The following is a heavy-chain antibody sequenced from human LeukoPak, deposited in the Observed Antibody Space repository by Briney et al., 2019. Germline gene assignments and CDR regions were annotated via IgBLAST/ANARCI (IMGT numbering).Heavy chain of an antibody. CDR3: AKARGYYDYVWGSYRYYYFDY. CDR1: GFTFSSYA. J-gene: IGHJ4*02. CDR2: ISGSGGST. V-gene: IGHV3-23*01. D-gene: IGHD3-16*02. Sequence: GGSLRLSCAASGFTFSSYAMSWVRQAPGKGLEWVSAISGSGGSTYYADSVKGRFAISRDNSKNTLYLQMNSLRAEDTAVYYCAKARGYYDYVWGSYRYYYFDYWGQGTLVTVSS.